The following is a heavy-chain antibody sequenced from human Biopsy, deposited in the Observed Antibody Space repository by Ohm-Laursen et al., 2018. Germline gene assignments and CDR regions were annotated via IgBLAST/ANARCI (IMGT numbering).Heavy chain of an antibody. V-gene: IGHV3-23*01. CDR2: ISGSGGST. D-gene: IGHD2-2*02. Sequence: SLRLSCAASGFSFDNYAMNWVRQAPGKGLGWVSTISGSGGSTYYADSVKGRFTISRDASKNTLYLLMNSLRAEDTAMYYCAKGGYCTTTGCYMDVDYWGQGTLVTVSS. CDR3: AKGGYCTTTGCYMDVDY. CDR1: GFSFDNYA. J-gene: IGHJ4*02.